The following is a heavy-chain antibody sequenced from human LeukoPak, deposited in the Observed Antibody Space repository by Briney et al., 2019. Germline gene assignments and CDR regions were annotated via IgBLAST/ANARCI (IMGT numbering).Heavy chain of an antibody. CDR2: ISSSSSSI. V-gene: IGHV3-21*01. Sequence: GGSLRLSCAASGFTFSSYSMNWVRQAPGKGLEWVSSISSSSSSIYYADSVKGRFTISRHNAKNSLYLQMNSLRAEHTAVLYCAREEGGRGARPGIDYWGQGALVSVSS. D-gene: IGHD6-6*01. CDR3: AREEGGRGARPGIDY. CDR1: GFTFSSYS. J-gene: IGHJ4*02.